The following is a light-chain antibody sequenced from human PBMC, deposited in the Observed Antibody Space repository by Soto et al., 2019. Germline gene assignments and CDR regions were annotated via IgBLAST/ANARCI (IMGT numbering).Light chain of an antibody. CDR2: AAS. Sequence: DIVMTQSPDSLAVSLGERATINCKSSQSVLYSSNNNNYIAWYQQKPGKVPKLLIYAASTLQSGVPSRFSGSGSGTDFTLTISSLQPEDVATYYCQKYNSALGTFGPGTKVDIK. CDR3: QKYNSALGT. CDR1: QSVLYSSNNNNY. V-gene: IGKV4-1*01. J-gene: IGKJ3*01.